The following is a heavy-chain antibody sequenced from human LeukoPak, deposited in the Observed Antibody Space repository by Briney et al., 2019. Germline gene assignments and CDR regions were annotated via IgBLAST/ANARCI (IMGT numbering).Heavy chain of an antibody. CDR1: GFTFSNYW. V-gene: IGHV3-11*06. J-gene: IGHJ6*02. CDR3: ARDARETNFYDSGVDV. CDR2: ISSRTSGT. Sequence: GGSLRLSCTASGFTFSNYWMSWIRQAPGKGLEWVSYISSRTSGTEYADSVKGRFTISRDNARNSLYLQMNSLRVEDTAVYYCARDARETNFYDSGVDVWGQGTTVTVSS. D-gene: IGHD1-7*01.